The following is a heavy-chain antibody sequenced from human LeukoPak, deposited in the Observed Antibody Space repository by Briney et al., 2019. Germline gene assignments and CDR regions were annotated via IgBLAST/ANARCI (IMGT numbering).Heavy chain of an antibody. CDR1: GGSISSYY. CDR2: IYTSGST. V-gene: IGHV4-4*07. J-gene: IGHJ5*02. Sequence: SETLSLTCTVSGGSISSYYWSWIRQPAGKGLEWIGRIYTSGSTNYNPSLKSRVTMSVDTSKNQFSLKLSSVTAADTAVYYCARGINWNDRDTNWFDPWGQGTLVTVSS. D-gene: IGHD1-1*01. CDR3: ARGINWNDRDTNWFDP.